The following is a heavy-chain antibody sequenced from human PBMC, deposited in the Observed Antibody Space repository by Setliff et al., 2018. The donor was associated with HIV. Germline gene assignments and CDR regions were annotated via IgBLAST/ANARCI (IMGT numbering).Heavy chain of an antibody. J-gene: IGHJ4*02. V-gene: IGHV4-39*01. CDR1: GVSISSGSYY. CDR3: ARHFPSISLFFGDPGPFDR. CDR2: IFNDGRT. D-gene: IGHD3-10*01. Sequence: SETLSLTCAVSGVSISSGSYYWGWIRQPPGKGLEWIGGIFNDGRTYYNPSLKSRVTIPMDTSTNQFSLKLTSVTAADTAVYFCARHFPSISLFFGDPGPFDRWGQGALVTVSS.